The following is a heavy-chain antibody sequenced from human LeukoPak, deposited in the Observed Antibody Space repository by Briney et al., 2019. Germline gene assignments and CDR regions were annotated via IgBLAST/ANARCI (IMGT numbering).Heavy chain of an antibody. V-gene: IGHV3-11*01. D-gene: IGHD6-13*01. CDR2: ISSSGSIK. CDR1: GFTFSDYY. CDR3: ARAPYSSSWLLDY. J-gene: IGHJ4*02. Sequence: GGSLRLSCAASGFTFSDYYMSWIRQAPGKGLEWVSYISSSGSIKYYADSVKGLFTISRNNAKNSLHRQSNSLRAEDTAVYYCARAPYSSSWLLDYWGQGTLVTVSS.